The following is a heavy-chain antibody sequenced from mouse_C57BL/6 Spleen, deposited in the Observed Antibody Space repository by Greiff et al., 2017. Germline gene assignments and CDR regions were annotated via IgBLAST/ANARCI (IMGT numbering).Heavy chain of an antibody. V-gene: IGHV1-53*01. Sequence: VQLQQPGTELVKPGASVTLSCKASGYTFTSYWMHWVKQRPGQGLEWIGNINPSNGGTNYNEKFKSKATLTVDKSSSTAYMQLSSLTSEDSAVYYCGVAKGGLCYAMDYWGQGTSVTVSS. CDR2: INPSNGGT. CDR1: GYTFTSYW. CDR3: GVAKGGLCYAMDY. J-gene: IGHJ4*01. D-gene: IGHD1-1*01.